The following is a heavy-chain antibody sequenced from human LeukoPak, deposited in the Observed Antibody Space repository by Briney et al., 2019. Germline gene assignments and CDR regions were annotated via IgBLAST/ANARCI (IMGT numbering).Heavy chain of an antibody. CDR2: IYSGGST. CDR1: GFTVSSNY. D-gene: IGHD6-19*01. CDR3: ARDHSGWYDY. J-gene: IGHJ4*02. V-gene: IGHV3-66*01. Sequence: PGGSLRLSCAASGFTVSSNYMSWVRQAPGKGLEWVSVIYSGGSTYYADSVKGRFTISRDNSKNTPYLQMSSLRAEDTAVYYCARDHSGWYDYWGQGTLVTVSS.